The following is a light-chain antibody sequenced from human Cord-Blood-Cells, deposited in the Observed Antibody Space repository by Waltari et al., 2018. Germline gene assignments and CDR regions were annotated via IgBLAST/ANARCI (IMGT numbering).Light chain of an antibody. CDR2: EVS. J-gene: IGLJ3*02. CDR3: CSYAGSSTWV. CDR1: SRDVGSSNL. Sequence: QSALTQPASVSGSPGQSITISCTGPSRDVGSSNLVSWYQQHPGKAPKLMIYEVSKRPSGVSNRFSGSKSGNTASLTISGLQAEDEADYYCCSYAGSSTWVFGGGTKLTVL. V-gene: IGLV2-23*02.